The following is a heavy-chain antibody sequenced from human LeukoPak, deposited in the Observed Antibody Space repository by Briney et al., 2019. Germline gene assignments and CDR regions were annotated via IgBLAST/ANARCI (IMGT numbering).Heavy chain of an antibody. J-gene: IGHJ4*02. CDR2: IYYSGST. CDR3: ARGPHKYQLPAPYFDY. D-gene: IGHD2-2*01. V-gene: IGHV4-59*01. Sequence: PSETLSLTCAVSGGSISSYYWSWIRQPPGKGLEWIGDIYYSGSTNYNPSLKSRVTISVDTSKNQYSLKLSSVTAADTAVYYCARGPHKYQLPAPYFDYWGQGTLVTVSS. CDR1: GGSISSYY.